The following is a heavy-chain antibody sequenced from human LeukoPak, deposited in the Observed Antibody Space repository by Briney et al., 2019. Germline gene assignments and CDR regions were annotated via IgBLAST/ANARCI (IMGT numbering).Heavy chain of an antibody. CDR1: GFAFDTYA. CDR3: AKVPYDSVGYYYFDY. D-gene: IGHD3-22*01. V-gene: IGHV3-23*01. Sequence: GGSLRLSCVASGFAFDTYAMSWVRHGPGKGLEWVPDIRASGVSTYYADSVKGRFTISRDNSKNTLYLQLNSLRAEDTALYYCAKVPYDSVGYYYFDYWGQGTLVTVSS. J-gene: IGHJ4*02. CDR2: IRASGVST.